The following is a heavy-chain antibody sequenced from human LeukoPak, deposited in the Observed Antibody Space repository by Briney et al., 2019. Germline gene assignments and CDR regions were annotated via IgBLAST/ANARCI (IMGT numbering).Heavy chain of an antibody. V-gene: IGHV3-33*01. CDR1: GFTFSSHG. CDR3: ARDISRGSLDY. D-gene: IGHD2-15*01. CDR2: IWYDGSKK. J-gene: IGHJ4*02. Sequence: GGSLRLSCAASGFTFSSHGMDWVRQAPGKGLEWVALIWYDGSKKNYADSVKGRFTISRDNSKNTPYLQMNSLRAEDTAVYYCARDISRGSLDYWGQGTLVTVSS.